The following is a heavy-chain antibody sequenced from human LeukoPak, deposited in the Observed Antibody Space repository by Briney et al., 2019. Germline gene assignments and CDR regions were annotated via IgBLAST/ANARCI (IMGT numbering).Heavy chain of an antibody. Sequence: GGSLRLSCAASGFTFSSYGMHWVRQAPGKGLEWVAVIWYDGSNKYYADSVKGRFTISRDNSKNTLYLQMNSLRAEDTAVYYCAKDPYYDSSGYYYGYYFDYWGQGTLVTVSS. CDR1: GFTFSSYG. V-gene: IGHV3-33*06. CDR3: AKDPYYDSSGYYYGYYFDY. D-gene: IGHD3-22*01. CDR2: IWYDGSNK. J-gene: IGHJ4*02.